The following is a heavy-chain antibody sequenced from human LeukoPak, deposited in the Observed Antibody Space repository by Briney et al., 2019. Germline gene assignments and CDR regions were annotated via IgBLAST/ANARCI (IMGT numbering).Heavy chain of an antibody. CDR1: GYTSTSYD. Sequence: ASVKVSCTASGYTSTSYDINWVRQAPGQGLEWMGWMNPNSGNTGYAQKYEGRVTMRRNTSISTAYMELSSLRSEDTAVYYCASGRVGVTAYTDYWGQGTLVTVSS. V-gene: IGHV1-8*01. CDR2: MNPNSGNT. J-gene: IGHJ4*02. D-gene: IGHD1-26*01. CDR3: ASGRVGVTAYTDY.